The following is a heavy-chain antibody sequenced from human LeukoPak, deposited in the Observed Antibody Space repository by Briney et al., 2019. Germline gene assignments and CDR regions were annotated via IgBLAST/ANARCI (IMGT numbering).Heavy chain of an antibody. D-gene: IGHD5-12*01. CDR1: GFTFSSYG. V-gene: IGHV3-30*18. CDR2: ISYDGSDK. J-gene: IGHJ3*02. CDR3: AKGYNGYDYAFDI. Sequence: GGSLRLSCAASGFTFSSYGTRWVRQGPGKGLEWVAGISYDGSDKYYTDSVKGRFTISRDNSKNTVYLQMNSLRPEDTAVYYCAKGYNGYDYAFDIWGQGTMVTVSS.